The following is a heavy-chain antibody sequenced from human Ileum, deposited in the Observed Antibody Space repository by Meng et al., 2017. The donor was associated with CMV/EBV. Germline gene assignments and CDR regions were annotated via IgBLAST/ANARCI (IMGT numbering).Heavy chain of an antibody. CDR1: GYTFTGYY. CDR2: INPNTGGT. J-gene: IGHJ6*02. Sequence: ASVKVSCKASGYTFTGYYIHWVRQAPGQGLEWMGWINPNTGGTKFAQKFQGTVTITRDSSINTAYMELSSLRSDDTTVYYCARDLVYRGGLDVWGQGTMVTVSS. CDR3: ARDLVYRGGLDV. V-gene: IGHV1-2*02. D-gene: IGHD1-14*01.